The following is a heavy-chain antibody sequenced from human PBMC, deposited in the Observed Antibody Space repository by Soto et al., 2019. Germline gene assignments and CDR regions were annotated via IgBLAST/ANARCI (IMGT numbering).Heavy chain of an antibody. CDR1: GFTFSSYG. Sequence: GGSLRLSCAASGFTFSSYGMHWVRQAPGKGLEWVAVISYDGSNKYYADSVKGRFTISRDNSKNTLYLQMNSLRAEDTAVYYCANSMITFGGVIGNDFDYWGQGTLVTVSS. CDR3: ANSMITFGGVIGNDFDY. D-gene: IGHD3-16*02. CDR2: ISYDGSNK. J-gene: IGHJ4*02. V-gene: IGHV3-30*18.